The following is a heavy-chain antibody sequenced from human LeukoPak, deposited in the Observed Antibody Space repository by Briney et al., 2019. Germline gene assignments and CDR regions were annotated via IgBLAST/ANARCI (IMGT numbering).Heavy chain of an antibody. CDR1: GDSVSSSSVA. CDR2: TYHRSKWYN. V-gene: IGHV6-1*01. D-gene: IGHD4-23*01. Sequence: SQTLSLTCAISGDSVSSSSVAWNWIRQSPSRGLEWLGRTYHRSKWYNDYAVSVRSRITINPDTFKNQFSLQLNSVTPEDTAVYYCAREDYGGNSGTYFDYWGQGILVTVSS. CDR3: AREDYGGNSGTYFDY. J-gene: IGHJ4*02.